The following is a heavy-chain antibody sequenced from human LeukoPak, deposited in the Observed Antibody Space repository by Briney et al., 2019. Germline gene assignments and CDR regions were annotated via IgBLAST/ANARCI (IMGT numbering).Heavy chain of an antibody. D-gene: IGHD2-2*01. J-gene: IGHJ5*02. Sequence: PGASLRLSCAASGFTFSSYAMSWVRQAPGKGLEWVSAISGSGGSTYYADSVKRRFTISRDNSKNTLYLQMNSLRAEDTAVYYCATRERYCSSTSCYEWFDPWGQGTLVTVSS. CDR1: GFTFSSYA. CDR3: ATRERYCSSTSCYEWFDP. CDR2: ISGSGGST. V-gene: IGHV3-23*01.